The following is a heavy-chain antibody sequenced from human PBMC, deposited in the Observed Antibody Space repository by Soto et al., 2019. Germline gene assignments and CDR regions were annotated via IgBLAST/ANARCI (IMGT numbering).Heavy chain of an antibody. J-gene: IGHJ4*02. CDR3: ARDGALVSATEYFDY. CDR1: GFTFSDYA. Sequence: GGSLRLSCAASGFTFSDYAMHWIRQTPGKGLEWMAVISFDGNNKYYADSMQGRFTISRDNSKDTLYLQMNSLGIEDTAVYYCARDGALVSATEYFDYWGQGALVTVS. CDR2: ISFDGNNK. V-gene: IGHV3-30-3*01. D-gene: IGHD2-21*01.